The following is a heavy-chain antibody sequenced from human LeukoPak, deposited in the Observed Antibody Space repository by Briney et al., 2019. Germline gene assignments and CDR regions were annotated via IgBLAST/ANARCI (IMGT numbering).Heavy chain of an antibody. Sequence: ASVKVSCKASGYTFTSYGISWVRQAPGHGLEWMGWISAYNGNTNYAQKLQGRVTMTTDTSTSTAYMELRSLRSDDTAVYYCARERSITIFGVVIHYYYYGMDVWGQGTTVTVSS. CDR3: ARERSITIFGVVIHYYYYGMDV. J-gene: IGHJ6*02. V-gene: IGHV1-18*01. D-gene: IGHD3-3*01. CDR1: GYTFTSYG. CDR2: ISAYNGNT.